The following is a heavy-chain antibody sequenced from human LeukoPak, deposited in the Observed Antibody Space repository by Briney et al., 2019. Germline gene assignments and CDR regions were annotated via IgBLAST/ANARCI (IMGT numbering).Heavy chain of an antibody. J-gene: IGHJ4*02. D-gene: IGHD3-10*01. CDR1: GFTFSSYE. CDR3: ARGYGSGSYRLFDY. V-gene: IGHV3-48*03. CDR2: ISSSGSTI. Sequence: PGGSLRLSCAASGFTFSSYEMNWVRQAPGKGLEWVSYISSSGSTIYYADPVKGRFTISRDNAKNSLYLQMNSLRAEDTAVYYCARGYGSGSYRLFDYWGQGTLVTVSS.